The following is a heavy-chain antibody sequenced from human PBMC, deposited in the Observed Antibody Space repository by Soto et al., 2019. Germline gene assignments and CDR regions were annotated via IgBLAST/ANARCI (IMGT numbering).Heavy chain of an antibody. Sequence: SETLSLTCTVSGASISSSYWSWIRQSPERGLEWIAYVYHTGATNYNPSLKSRVTISLDTSKGQFSLNLTSLTTADTAVYFCARGGNRYSNVASGVGGFGYWGQGSLVTVSS. CDR2: VYHTGAT. V-gene: IGHV4-59*01. J-gene: IGHJ4*02. CDR1: GASISSSY. CDR3: ARGGNRYSNVASGVGGFGY. D-gene: IGHD5-12*01.